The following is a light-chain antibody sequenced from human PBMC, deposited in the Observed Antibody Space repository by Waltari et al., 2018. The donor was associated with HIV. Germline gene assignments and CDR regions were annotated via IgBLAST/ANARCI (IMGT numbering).Light chain of an antibody. J-gene: IGLJ3*02. Sequence: QSELTQSPSASGTPGQRITISCSGRSSNIERNYVSWYKHFPGATPKVLIYKDNERPSGVPDRISGSKSGTSASLLISGLRSDDEADYYCAVWDESLDGWLFGGGTKLTVL. CDR3: AVWDESLDGWL. V-gene: IGLV1-47*01. CDR2: KDN. CDR1: SSNIERNY.